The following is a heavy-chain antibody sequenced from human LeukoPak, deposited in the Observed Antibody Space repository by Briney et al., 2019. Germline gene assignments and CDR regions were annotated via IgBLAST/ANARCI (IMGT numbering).Heavy chain of an antibody. J-gene: IGHJ6*02. CDR2: IYYSGST. D-gene: IGHD2-2*01. CDR3: ARSIIVVVPAAPSYYYYGMDV. CDR1: GGSISSGDYY. Sequence: SQTLSLTCTVSGGSISSGDYYWSWLRQPPGKGLEWLGYIYYSGSTYYNPSLKSRVTISVDTSKNQFSLKLSSVTAADTAVYYCARSIIVVVPAAPSYYYYGMDVWGQGTTVTVSS. V-gene: IGHV4-30-4*01.